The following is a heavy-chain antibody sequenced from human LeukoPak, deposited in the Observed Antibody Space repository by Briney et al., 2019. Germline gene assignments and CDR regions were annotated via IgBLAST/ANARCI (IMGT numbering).Heavy chain of an antibody. CDR2: ISSSGSTI. V-gene: IGHV3-48*03. CDR1: GFTFSSYE. CDR3: ARDRRNTYYYGSGSEYFDY. D-gene: IGHD3-10*01. J-gene: IGHJ4*02. Sequence: GGSLRLSCAASGFTFSSYEMNWVRQAPGKGLEWVSYISSSGSTIYYADSVKGRFTISRDNAKNSLYLQMNSLRAEDTAVYYCARDRRNTYYYGSGSEYFDYWGQGTLVTVSS.